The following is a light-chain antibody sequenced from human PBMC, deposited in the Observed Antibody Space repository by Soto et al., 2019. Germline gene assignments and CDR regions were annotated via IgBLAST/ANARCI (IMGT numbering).Light chain of an antibody. CDR3: QSYDSSLSGPSYV. CDR2: GNS. J-gene: IGLJ1*01. Sequence: QPVLTQPPSGSGAAGQRVTISCTGSSSNIGAGYDVHWYRPLPGTAPKLLIFGNSNRPSGVPDRFSGSKSGTSASLAITGLQAEDEADYYCQSYDSSLSGPSYVFGTGTKVTVL. V-gene: IGLV1-40*01. CDR1: SSNIGAGYD.